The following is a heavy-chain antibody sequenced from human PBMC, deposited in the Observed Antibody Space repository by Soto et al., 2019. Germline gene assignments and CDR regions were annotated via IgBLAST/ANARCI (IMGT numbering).Heavy chain of an antibody. CDR3: AKTGDYGDYGSKNYYYYYMDV. D-gene: IGHD4-17*01. CDR2: ISGSGGST. CDR1: GFTFSSYA. V-gene: IGHV3-23*01. J-gene: IGHJ6*03. Sequence: GGSLRLSCAASGFTFSSYAMSWVRQAPGKGLEWVSAISGSGGSTYYADSVKGWFTISRDNSKNTLYLQMNSLRAEDTAVYYCAKTGDYGDYGSKNYYYYYMDVWGKGTTVTVSS.